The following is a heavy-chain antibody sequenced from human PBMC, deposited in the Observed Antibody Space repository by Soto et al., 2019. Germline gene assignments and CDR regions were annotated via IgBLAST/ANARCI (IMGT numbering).Heavy chain of an antibody. D-gene: IGHD4-17*01. CDR2: IYPGDSDT. J-gene: IGHJ6*02. CDR3: ASPSSDYGELTYYYYGMDV. CDR1: GYSFTSYW. Sequence: GESLKISCKGSGYSFTSYWIGWVRQMPGKGLEWMGIIYPGDSDTRYSPSFQGQVTISADKSISTAYLQWSSLKASDTAMYYCASPSSDYGELTYYYYGMDVWGQGTTVTVSS. V-gene: IGHV5-51*01.